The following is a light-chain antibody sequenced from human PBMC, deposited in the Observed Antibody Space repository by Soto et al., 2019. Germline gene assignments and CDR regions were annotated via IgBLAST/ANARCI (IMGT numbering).Light chain of an antibody. CDR3: QHLDSYPFT. Sequence: DIQMTQSPSSLSASVGDRVTITCRDSQDINNYLAWYQQKPGKAPKLXIHAASALHGGVPSRFSGSGSGTDFTLTISSLQPEDFATYYCQHLDSYPFTFGQGTRLEIK. V-gene: IGKV1-9*01. J-gene: IGKJ5*01. CDR2: AAS. CDR1: QDINNY.